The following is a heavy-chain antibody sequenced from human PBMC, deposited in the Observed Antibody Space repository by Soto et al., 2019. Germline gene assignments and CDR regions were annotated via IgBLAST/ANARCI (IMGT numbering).Heavy chain of an antibody. CDR1: GYTFTSYG. J-gene: IGHJ6*02. Sequence: ASVKVSCKASGYTFTSYGISWVRQAPGQGLEWMGWISAYNGNTNYAQKLQGRVTMTTDTSTSTAYMELRSLRSDDTAVYYCAREEYYDFWSGYFGSYHYGMDVWG. V-gene: IGHV1-18*01. D-gene: IGHD3-3*01. CDR2: ISAYNGNT. CDR3: AREEYYDFWSGYFGSYHYGMDV.